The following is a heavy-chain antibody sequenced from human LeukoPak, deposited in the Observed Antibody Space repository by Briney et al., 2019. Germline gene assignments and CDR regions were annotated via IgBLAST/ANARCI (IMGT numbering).Heavy chain of an antibody. CDR2: IYYSGST. Sequence: SETLSLTCTVSGGSISSYYWSWIRQPPGKGLEWIGYIYYSGSTNYNPSLKSRVTISVDTSKNQFSLKLSSVTAADTAVYYCASTSITYYYDSSGYYLGYWGQGTLVTVSS. J-gene: IGHJ4*02. CDR1: GGSISSYY. D-gene: IGHD3-22*01. CDR3: ASTSITYYYDSSGYYLGY. V-gene: IGHV4-59*12.